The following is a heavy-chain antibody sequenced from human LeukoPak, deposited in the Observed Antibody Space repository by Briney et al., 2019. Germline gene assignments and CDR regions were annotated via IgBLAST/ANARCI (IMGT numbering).Heavy chain of an antibody. CDR1: GFTFSTYA. V-gene: IGHV3-30*04. Sequence: GRSLRLSCAASGFTFSTYAMHWVRQAPGKGLEWVAVISYDGSSKYYADSVKGRFTISRDNSKNTLYLQMNSLRAEDTAVYYCTTDRPFTMIVVGPFDYWGQGTLVTVSS. CDR2: ISYDGSSK. J-gene: IGHJ4*02. CDR3: TTDRPFTMIVVGPFDY. D-gene: IGHD3-22*01.